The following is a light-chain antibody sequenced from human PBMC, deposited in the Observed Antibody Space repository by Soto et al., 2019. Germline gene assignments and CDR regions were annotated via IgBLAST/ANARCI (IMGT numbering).Light chain of an antibody. J-gene: IGKJ4*01. CDR3: QQSYSTPLT. V-gene: IGKV1-39*01. CDR2: AAS. Sequence: DIQMTQSPSSLSASVGDRVTITCRASQSISSYLNWYQHTPGKAPKLLIYAASSLRSGVPSRFSGSGSGTDFTLAISSLQPEDFATYYCQQSYSTPLTLGGGTKVDIK. CDR1: QSISSY.